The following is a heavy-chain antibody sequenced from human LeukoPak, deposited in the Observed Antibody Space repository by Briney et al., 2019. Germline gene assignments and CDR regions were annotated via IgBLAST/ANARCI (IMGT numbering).Heavy chain of an antibody. CDR2: INPNSGVT. D-gene: IGHD3-9*01. V-gene: IGHV1-2*06. CDR3: ARELTRRAIFTDY. CDR1: GYTFTDFY. Sequence: ASLKVSCKASGYTFTDFYIHWVRQAPGQGLEWMGRINPNSGVTNYAQTFQGRVTMTRDTSINTACMELSRLRSDDTAVYYCARELTRRAIFTDYWGQGTLVTVSS. J-gene: IGHJ4*02.